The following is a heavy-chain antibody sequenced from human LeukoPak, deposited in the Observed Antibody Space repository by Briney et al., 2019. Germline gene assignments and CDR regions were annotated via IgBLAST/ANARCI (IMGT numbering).Heavy chain of an antibody. CDR2: ISYDGSNK. Sequence: PGGSLRLSCAAFGFSFSSYGMHWVRQTPGKGLEWVAIISYDGSNKYYGDSVKGRFTIARDNSKNTLYLQMDSLRPDDTAVYYCAKDRTGYYCYLESWGQGTLVTVSS. V-gene: IGHV3-30*18. CDR1: GFSFSSYG. D-gene: IGHD3-22*01. J-gene: IGHJ4*02. CDR3: AKDRTGYYCYLES.